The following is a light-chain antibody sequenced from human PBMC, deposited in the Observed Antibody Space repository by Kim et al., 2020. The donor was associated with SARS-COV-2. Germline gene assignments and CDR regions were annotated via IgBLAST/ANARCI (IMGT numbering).Light chain of an antibody. CDR3: QAWDSYTVV. CDR2: EDS. Sequence: SYELTQPPSVSVSPGQTASITCSGDKLGNKNACWYQRKPGQSPVLVIYEDSKRPSGIPERFSGSSSGHTATLTISGTQAMDEADYFCQAWDSYTVVFGGGTQLTVL. V-gene: IGLV3-1*01. J-gene: IGLJ2*01. CDR1: KLGNKN.